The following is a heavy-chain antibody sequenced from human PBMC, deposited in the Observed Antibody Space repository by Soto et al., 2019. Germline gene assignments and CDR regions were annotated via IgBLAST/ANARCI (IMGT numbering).Heavy chain of an antibody. CDR2: ISYVGGAT. V-gene: IGHV3-23*01. J-gene: IGHJ4*02. CDR1: GLIFSNYA. Sequence: GGSLRLSCAASGLIFSNYAFSWVRQAPGKGLEWVSAISYVGGATYYADSVRGRFTISRDNPTNTLYLQMNNLRAEDTAVYYCVLAGELHDYFHFWGQGVLVTVSS. D-gene: IGHD1-26*01. CDR3: VLAGELHDYFHF.